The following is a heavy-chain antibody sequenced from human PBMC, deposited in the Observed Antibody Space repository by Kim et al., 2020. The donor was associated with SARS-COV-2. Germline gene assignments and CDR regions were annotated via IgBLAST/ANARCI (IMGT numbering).Heavy chain of an antibody. CDR1: GGTFSSYA. J-gene: IGHJ4*02. V-gene: IGHV1-69*06. CDR2: IIPIFGTA. Sequence: SVKVSCKASGGTFSSYAISWVRQAPGQGLEWMGGIIPIFGTANYAQKFQGRVTITADKSTSTAYMELSSLRSEDTAVYYCARGREQWLLYFDYWGQGTLVTVSS. CDR3: ARGREQWLLYFDY. D-gene: IGHD6-19*01.